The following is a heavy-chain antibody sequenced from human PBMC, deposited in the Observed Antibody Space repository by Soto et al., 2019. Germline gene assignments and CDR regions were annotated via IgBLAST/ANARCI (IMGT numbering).Heavy chain of an antibody. Sequence: EVQLLESGGGLVQPGGSLRLSCAASGFTFSSYAMSWVRQAPGKGLEWVSTIGGGGGSTYYADSVKGRFTISRDNSKKSLYIQVNRMRAEDTAVYYCAKDILQWVVRPDAFDIWGQGTMVTVSS. CDR1: GFTFSSYA. CDR2: IGGGGGST. V-gene: IGHV3-23*01. D-gene: IGHD6-19*01. J-gene: IGHJ3*02. CDR3: AKDILQWVVRPDAFDI.